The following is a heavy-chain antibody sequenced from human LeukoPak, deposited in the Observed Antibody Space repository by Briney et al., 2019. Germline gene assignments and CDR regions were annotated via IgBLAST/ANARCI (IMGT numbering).Heavy chain of an antibody. V-gene: IGHV3-7*01. D-gene: IGHD6-19*01. CDR3: ARDLEEQWLGPHAFDI. J-gene: IGHJ3*02. CDR1: RFTFSDFW. CDR2: IKEDGSEK. Sequence: PGGSLRLSCAASRFTFSDFWMSWVRQSPGKGLEWVANIKEDGSEKNYVDSVKGRFTISRDNAKNSLHLQMNSLRAEDSAIYFCARDLEEQWLGPHAFDIWGQGTLVAVSS.